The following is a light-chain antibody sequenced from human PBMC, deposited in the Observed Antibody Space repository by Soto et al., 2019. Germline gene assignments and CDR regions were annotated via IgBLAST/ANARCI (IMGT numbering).Light chain of an antibody. Sequence: EIVMTQSPATLSVSPGERATLSCRASQSVSSSYLAWYQQKPGQAPRLLIYGASSRATGIPDRFSGSGSGTDFTLTIISLQSEDSAVYYCQQYNDWPLTFGGGTKVDI. CDR3: QQYNDWPLT. V-gene: IGKV3D-15*01. CDR1: QSVSSSY. CDR2: GAS. J-gene: IGKJ4*01.